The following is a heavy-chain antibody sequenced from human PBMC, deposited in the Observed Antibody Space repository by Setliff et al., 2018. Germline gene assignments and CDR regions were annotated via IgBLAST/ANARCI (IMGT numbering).Heavy chain of an antibody. D-gene: IGHD3-3*01. CDR3: ARDVFDFRTGQAGP. J-gene: IGHJ5*02. CDR2: INQGGSDQ. CDR1: GFTFSSLW. V-gene: IGHV3-7*01. Sequence: GGSLRLSCSASGFTFSSLWMAWVRQAPGKGLEWVANINQGGSDQFYVESVKGRFTISRDNAKNSLFLQMNSLRVEDTAVYYCARDVFDFRTGQAGPWGQGTLITVSS.